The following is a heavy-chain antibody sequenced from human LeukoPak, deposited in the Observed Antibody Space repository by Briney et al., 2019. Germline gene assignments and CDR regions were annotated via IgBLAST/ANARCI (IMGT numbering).Heavy chain of an antibody. CDR2: IIPIFGTA. D-gene: IGHD3-3*01. Sequence: PLASVKVSCKASGGTFSSYAISWVRRAPGQGLEWMGGIIPIFGTANYAQKFQGRVTITTDESTSTAYMELSSLRSEDTAVYYCASRGYDFWSGYYTGGLDYWGQGTLVTVSS. CDR1: GGTFSSYA. V-gene: IGHV1-69*05. CDR3: ASRGYDFWSGYYTGGLDY. J-gene: IGHJ4*02.